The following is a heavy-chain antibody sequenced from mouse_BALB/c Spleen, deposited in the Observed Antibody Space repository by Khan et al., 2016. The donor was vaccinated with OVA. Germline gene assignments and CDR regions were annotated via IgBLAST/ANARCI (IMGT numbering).Heavy chain of an antibody. CDR2: ILPGSGSS. V-gene: IGHV1-9*01. Sequence: QVQLKQSGAELMKPGASVTISCKATGYTFSSYWLEWVKQRPGHGLKWIGEILPGSGSSNYNEKFKGKATFTADISSKTTYMQLSSLTSEDSAVYYCERGNDGSRDYVDYWGQGTTLTVSS. J-gene: IGHJ2*01. CDR1: GYTFSSYW. D-gene: IGHD1-1*01. CDR3: ERGNDGSRDYVDY.